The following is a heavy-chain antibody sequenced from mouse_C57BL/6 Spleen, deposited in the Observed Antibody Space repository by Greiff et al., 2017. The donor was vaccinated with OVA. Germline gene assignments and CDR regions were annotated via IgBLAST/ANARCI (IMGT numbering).Heavy chain of an antibody. V-gene: IGHV5-4*01. D-gene: IGHD2-5*01. CDR2: ISDGGSYT. J-gene: IGHJ4*01. CDR3: ARDGRYSNPYAMDY. CDR1: GFTFSSYA. Sequence: EVQLVESGGGLVKPGGSLKLSCAASGFTFSSYAMSWVRQTPEKRLEWVATISDGGSYTYYPDNVKGRFTISRDNAKNNLYLQMSHLKSEDTAMYYGARDGRYSNPYAMDYWGQGTSVTVSS.